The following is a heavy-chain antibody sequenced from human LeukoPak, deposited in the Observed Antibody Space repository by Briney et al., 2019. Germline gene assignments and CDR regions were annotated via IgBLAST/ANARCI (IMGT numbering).Heavy chain of an antibody. V-gene: IGHV1-2*02. CDR2: INPSSGGA. D-gene: IGHD6-13*01. CDR3: ARAPYSNNWYGFDC. J-gene: IGHJ4*02. CDR1: GYTFSDYF. Sequence: ASVKVSCKASGYTFSDYFMQWVRQAPGQGLEWMGWINPSSGGAKYAQKFQGRVTMTRDTSITTVYIELSSLRSDDTALYYCARAPYSNNWYGFDCWGQGSLVTVSS.